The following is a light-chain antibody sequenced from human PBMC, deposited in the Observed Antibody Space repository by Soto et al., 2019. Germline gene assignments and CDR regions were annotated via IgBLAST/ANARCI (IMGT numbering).Light chain of an antibody. V-gene: IGKV1-39*01. CDR1: QSISSY. J-gene: IGKJ1*01. CDR2: AAS. CDR3: QQRYSTWT. Sequence: DIQMTQSPSSLSASVGARVTITCRASQSISSYLNWYQHKPGKAPTLLIYAASSLQSGVPSRFSGSGSGTDFTLTISSLQPEDFATYYCQQRYSTWTFGQGTKVEIK.